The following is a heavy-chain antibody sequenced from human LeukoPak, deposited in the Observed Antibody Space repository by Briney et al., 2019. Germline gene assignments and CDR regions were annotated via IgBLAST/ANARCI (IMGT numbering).Heavy chain of an antibody. CDR3: ARGGGLDV. CDR1: GFTFSSCW. V-gene: IGHV3-7*03. CDR2: IKTDGSEK. D-gene: IGHD3-16*01. J-gene: IGHJ6*02. Sequence: GGSLRLSCEASGFTFSSCWMSWVRQAPGKGLEWVANIKTDGSEKYYVDSVKGRFTISRDNAKNSLYLQMSNLRAEDTAVYFCARGGGLDVWGQGATVTVSS.